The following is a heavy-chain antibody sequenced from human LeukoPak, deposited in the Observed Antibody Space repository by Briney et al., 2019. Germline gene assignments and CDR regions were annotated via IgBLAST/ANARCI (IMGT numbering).Heavy chain of an antibody. D-gene: IGHD3-22*01. V-gene: IGHV3-15*01. CDR3: TTDHSEGVTMIVVGC. CDR1: GFTFSNAW. J-gene: IGHJ4*02. CDR2: IKSKTDGGTT. Sequence: PGGSLRLSCAASGFTFSNAWMSWVRQAPGKGLEWVGRIKSKTDGGTTDYAAPVKGRFTISRDDSKNTLYLQMNSLKTEDTAVYYCTTDHSEGVTMIVVGCWGQGTLVTVSS.